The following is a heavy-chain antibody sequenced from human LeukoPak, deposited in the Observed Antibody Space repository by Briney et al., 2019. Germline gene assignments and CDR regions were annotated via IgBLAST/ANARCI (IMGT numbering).Heavy chain of an antibody. CDR2: IRYDGSNK. D-gene: IGHD3-10*01. V-gene: IGHV3-30*02. CDR3: AKGVAMVRGVLAEYFQH. Sequence: PGGSLRLSCAASGFTFSSYGMHWVRQAPGKGLEWVAFIRYDGSNKYYADSVKGRFTTSRDNSKNTLYLQMNSLRAEDTAVYYCAKGVAMVRGVLAEYFQHWGQGTLVTVSS. J-gene: IGHJ1*01. CDR1: GFTFSSYG.